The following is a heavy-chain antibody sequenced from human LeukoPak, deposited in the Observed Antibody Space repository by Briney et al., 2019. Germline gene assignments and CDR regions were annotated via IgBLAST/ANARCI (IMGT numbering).Heavy chain of an antibody. D-gene: IGHD6-13*01. Sequence: SETLSLTCTVSGGSISGKSYYWGWIRQPPGKGLEWIGSIFYSGNTYYNPSLKSRVTISVDTSKNQLSLRLSSVTAADTAVYYCARRDLGSSWSHFDHWGQGNLVTVSS. CDR3: ARRDLGSSWSHFDH. J-gene: IGHJ4*02. CDR2: IFYSGNT. CDR1: GGSISGKSYY. V-gene: IGHV4-39*01.